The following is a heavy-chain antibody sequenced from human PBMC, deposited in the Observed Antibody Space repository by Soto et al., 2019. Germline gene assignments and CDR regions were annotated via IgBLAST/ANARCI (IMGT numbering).Heavy chain of an antibody. CDR3: ARVLSGYSGYDYFDY. CDR2: IYYSGST. J-gene: IGHJ4*02. V-gene: IGHV4-59*01. D-gene: IGHD5-12*01. Sequence: ASETLSLTCTVSGGSISSYYWSWIRQPPGKGLEWIGYIYYSGSTNYNPSLKSRVTISVDTSKNQFSLKLSSVTAADTAVYYCARVLSGYSGYDYFDYWGQGTLVTVSS. CDR1: GGSISSYY.